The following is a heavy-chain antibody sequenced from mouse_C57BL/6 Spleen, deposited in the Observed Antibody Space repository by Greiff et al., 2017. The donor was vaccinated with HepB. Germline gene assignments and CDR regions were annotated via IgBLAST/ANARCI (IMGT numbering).Heavy chain of an antibody. CDR3: ARSPLINSWDFDY. V-gene: IGHV1-53*01. Sequence: QVQLKQPGTELVKPGASVKLSCKASGYTFTSYWMHWVQQRPGQGLEWIGNINPSNGGTNYNEKFKSQATLTVDKSSSTAYMQLSSLTSEDSAVYYFARSPLINSWDFDYWGQGTTLTVSS. CDR2: INPSNGGT. D-gene: IGHD4-1*01. J-gene: IGHJ2*01. CDR1: GYTFTSYW.